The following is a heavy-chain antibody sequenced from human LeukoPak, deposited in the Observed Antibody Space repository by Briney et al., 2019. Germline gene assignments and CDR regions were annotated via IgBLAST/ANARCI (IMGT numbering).Heavy chain of an antibody. CDR1: GGSISIISSSTYY. Sequence: PSETLSLTCTVSGGSISIISSSTYYWGWIRQAPGKGLEWIGSLYYGENSHYNPSLKSRATLSVDTSNNQFSPKLTSVTAADAAVYFCARQLPTAAADTRGYFDYWGQGTVVTVSS. V-gene: IGHV4-39*01. D-gene: IGHD6-25*01. CDR3: ARQLPTAAADTRGYFDY. J-gene: IGHJ4*02. CDR2: LYYGENS.